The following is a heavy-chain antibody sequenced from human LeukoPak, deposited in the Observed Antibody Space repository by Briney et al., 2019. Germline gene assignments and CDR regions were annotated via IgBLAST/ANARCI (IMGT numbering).Heavy chain of an antibody. Sequence: GGSLRLSCAASGFTVSSNYMSWVRQAPGKGLEWVSVIYSGGSTYYADSVKGRFTISRDNSKNTLYLQMNSLRAEDTAVYYCARVVSSYSSSWYPRYYYYYMDVWGKGTTVTISS. CDR1: GFTVSSNY. CDR2: IYSGGST. D-gene: IGHD6-13*01. V-gene: IGHV3-53*01. CDR3: ARVVSSYSSSWYPRYYYYYMDV. J-gene: IGHJ6*03.